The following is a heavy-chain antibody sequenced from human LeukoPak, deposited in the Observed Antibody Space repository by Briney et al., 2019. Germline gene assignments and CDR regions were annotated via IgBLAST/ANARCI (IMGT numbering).Heavy chain of an antibody. V-gene: IGHV4-59*01. CDR3: ARDRYNWKSGAFDI. CDR1: GGSFSGYY. Sequence: PSETLSLTCAVYGGSFSGYYWSWIRQPPGKGLEWIGYIYYSGSTNYNPSLKSRVTISVDTSKNQFSLKLSSVTAADTAVYYCARDRYNWKSGAFDIWGQGTMVTVSS. D-gene: IGHD1-20*01. J-gene: IGHJ3*02. CDR2: IYYSGST.